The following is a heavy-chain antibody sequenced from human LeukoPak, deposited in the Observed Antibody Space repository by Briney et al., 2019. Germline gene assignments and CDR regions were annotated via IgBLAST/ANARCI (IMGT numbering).Heavy chain of an antibody. V-gene: IGHV4-59*08. CDR2: IYYSGST. CDR3: ARHENYGSGSYGNFQH. J-gene: IGHJ1*01. Sequence: PSETLSLTCTVSGGSISSYYWSWIRQPPGKGLEWIGYIYYSGSTNYNPSLKSRVTISVDTSKNQFSLKLSSVTAADTAVYYCARHENYGSGSYGNFQHWGQGTLVTVSS. CDR1: GGSISSYY. D-gene: IGHD3-10*01.